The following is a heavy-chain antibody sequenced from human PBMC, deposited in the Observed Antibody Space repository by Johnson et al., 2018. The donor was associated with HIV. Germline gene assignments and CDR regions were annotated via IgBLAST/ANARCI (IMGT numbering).Heavy chain of an antibody. CDR1: GFTFSSYA. D-gene: IGHD4-17*01. CDR2: ISGSGGST. J-gene: IGHJ3*02. V-gene: IGHV3-23*04. CDR3: ARDSTPWGGDYVGYGFDI. Sequence: VQLVESGGGVARPGGSLRLSCAASGFTFSSYAMSWVRQAPGKGLEWVSAISGSGGSTYYADSVKGRFTISRDNSKNSLYLQMNRLRAEDTAVYYCARDSTPWGGDYVGYGFDIWGQGTMVTVSS.